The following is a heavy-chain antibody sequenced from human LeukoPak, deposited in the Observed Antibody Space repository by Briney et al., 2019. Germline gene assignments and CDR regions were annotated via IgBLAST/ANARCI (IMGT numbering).Heavy chain of an antibody. CDR1: GFSFSTCW. Sequence: GGSLRLSCAASGFSFSTCWMSWVRQAPGKGLEWVANIKQDGSEKYYVDSVKGRFTISRDNAKNSLYLQMSSLRVEDTAVYYCARAWSYSTGWYNYWGQGTLVTVSS. D-gene: IGHD6-19*01. V-gene: IGHV3-7*04. CDR3: ARAWSYSTGWYNY. CDR2: IKQDGSEK. J-gene: IGHJ4*02.